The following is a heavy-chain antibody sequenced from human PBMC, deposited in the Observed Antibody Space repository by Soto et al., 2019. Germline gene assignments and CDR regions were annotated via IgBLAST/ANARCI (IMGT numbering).Heavy chain of an antibody. CDR3: AKRQADPGYSSSWRYHYYGMDV. V-gene: IGHV3-23*01. CDR2: ISGSGGST. D-gene: IGHD6-13*01. CDR1: GFTFSSYA. J-gene: IGHJ6*02. Sequence: PGGSLRLSCAASGFTFSSYAMSWVRQAPGKGLEWVSAISGSGGSTYYADSVKGRFTISRDNSKNTLYLQMNSLRAEDTAVYYCAKRQADPGYSSSWRYHYYGMDVWGQGTTVTVSS.